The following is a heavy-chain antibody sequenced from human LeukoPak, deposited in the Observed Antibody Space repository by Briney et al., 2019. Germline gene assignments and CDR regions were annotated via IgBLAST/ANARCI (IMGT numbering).Heavy chain of an antibody. Sequence: PSETLSLTCTVSGYSISSGYYWGWIRQPPGQGLEWIGSIYHSGSTYYNPSLKSRVTISVDRSKNRFSLKLSSVTAADTAVYYCAREEMATIPGSFDYWGQGTLVTVSS. CDR1: GYSISSGYY. V-gene: IGHV4-38-2*02. CDR2: IYHSGST. J-gene: IGHJ4*02. D-gene: IGHD5-24*01. CDR3: AREEMATIPGSFDY.